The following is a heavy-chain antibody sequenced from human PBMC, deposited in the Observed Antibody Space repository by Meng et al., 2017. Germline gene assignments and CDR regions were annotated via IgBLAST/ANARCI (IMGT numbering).Heavy chain of an antibody. V-gene: IGHV1-2*06. Sequence: VNAGDEVKKPGAEVKVSCKASGYTFTGYSMHSVRQAPGQGLEWMGRINPNGGGTNYAQKFQGRVTMTRDTSISTAYMELSRLISDDTAVYYCARDSATGDFWGQGTLVTVSS. CDR2: INPNGGGT. D-gene: IGHD5-12*01. J-gene: IGHJ4*02. CDR3: ARDSATGDF. CDR1: GYTFTGYS.